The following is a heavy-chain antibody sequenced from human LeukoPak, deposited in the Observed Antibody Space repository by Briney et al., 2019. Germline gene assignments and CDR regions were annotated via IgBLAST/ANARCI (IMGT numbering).Heavy chain of an antibody. CDR1: GFTFSSYS. D-gene: IGHD2-15*01. CDR2: ISSSSSTI. J-gene: IGHJ3*01. V-gene: IGHV3-48*01. Sequence: GGSLRLSCAASGFTFSSYSMNWVRQAPGKGLGWGSYISSSSSTIYYADSVKGRFTISRDNSNNTLCLQINSLRAEDTAVYYCATRGSKWSFDEGFSLWGQGTMVIVSS. CDR3: ATRGSKWSFDEGFSL.